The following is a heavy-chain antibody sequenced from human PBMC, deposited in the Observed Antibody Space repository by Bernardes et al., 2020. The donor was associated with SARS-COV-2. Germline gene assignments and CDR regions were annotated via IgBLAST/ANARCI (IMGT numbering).Heavy chain of an antibody. J-gene: IGHJ5*02. Sequence: GESLKISCKGSGYSFTSYWIGWVRQMPGKGLEWMGIIYPGDSDTRYSPSFQGQVTISADKSISTAYLQWSSLKASDTAMYYCARSLSSSWNGGWFDPWGQGTLVTVSS. CDR1: GYSFTSYW. CDR3: ARSLSSSWNGGWFDP. D-gene: IGHD6-13*01. CDR2: IYPGDSDT. V-gene: IGHV5-51*01.